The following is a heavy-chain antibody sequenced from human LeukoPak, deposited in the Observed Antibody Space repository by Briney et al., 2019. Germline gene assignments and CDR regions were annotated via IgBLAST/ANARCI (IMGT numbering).Heavy chain of an antibody. CDR2: ITGSSKSI. CDR1: GFTFSSHD. Sequence: GGSLRLSCATSGFTFSSHDMNWVRQAPGKGLEWVSSITGSSKSIDYADSVKGRFAISRDNSKNTVFLQMNSLRAEDTAVYYCAKDRVGATLYFDFWGQGTLLTVSS. D-gene: IGHD1-26*01. V-gene: IGHV3-21*04. CDR3: AKDRVGATLYFDF. J-gene: IGHJ4*02.